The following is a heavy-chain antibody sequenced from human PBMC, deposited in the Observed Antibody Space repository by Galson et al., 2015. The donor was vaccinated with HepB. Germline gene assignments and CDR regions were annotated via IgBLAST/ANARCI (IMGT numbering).Heavy chain of an antibody. CDR3: ARLEWDYYDRGGWFDP. Sequence: QSGAEVKKPGESLRISCKASGYSFTSYWITWARQMPGKGLEWMGIIYPGDSDTKYSPSLQGQVTISADKSISTAYLEWSSLKASDTAMYYCARLEWDYYDRGGWFDPWGQGTLVTISS. CDR1: GYSFTSYW. D-gene: IGHD3-22*01. J-gene: IGHJ5*02. V-gene: IGHV5-51*01. CDR2: IYPGDSDT.